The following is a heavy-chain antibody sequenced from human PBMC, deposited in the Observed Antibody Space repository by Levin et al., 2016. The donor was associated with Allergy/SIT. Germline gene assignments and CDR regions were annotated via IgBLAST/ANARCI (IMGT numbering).Heavy chain of an antibody. J-gene: IGHJ5*02. Sequence: WIRQPPGKGLEWIGEINHSGSTNYNPSLKSRVTISVDTSKNQFSLKLSSVTAADTAVYYCARARWLQLRLNWFRPWGQGTLVTVSS. V-gene: IGHV4-34*01. CDR3: ARARWLQLRLNWFRP. CDR2: INHSGST. D-gene: IGHD5-24*01.